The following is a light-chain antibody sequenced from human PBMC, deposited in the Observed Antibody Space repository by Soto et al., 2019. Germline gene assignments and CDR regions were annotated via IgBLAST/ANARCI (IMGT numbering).Light chain of an antibody. Sequence: EILFTQSPATLYLSPGERATLSCRASQSVGSYLAWYPPKPGQAPRLLIYEASNRANGIPARFSVSGSGTDLTLTLSSLEPEDFAFYDCQQRSNWPTITFGQGTRLEIK. CDR3: QQRSNWPTIT. CDR2: EAS. V-gene: IGKV3-11*01. J-gene: IGKJ5*01. CDR1: QSVGSY.